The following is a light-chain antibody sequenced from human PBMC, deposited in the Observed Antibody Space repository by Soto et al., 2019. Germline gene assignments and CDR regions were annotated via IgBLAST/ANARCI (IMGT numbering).Light chain of an antibody. Sequence: DIQLTQSPSFLSASVGDRVTITCRASRGISSYLAWFKQIPGKPPKLVIYAASTLQPGVPSRFSGGGSGTEFTLTIRSRQPEDFATYYCQQLDSYPQTFGQGTKLEIK. J-gene: IGKJ2*01. CDR3: QQLDSYPQT. CDR2: AAS. V-gene: IGKV1-9*01. CDR1: RGISSY.